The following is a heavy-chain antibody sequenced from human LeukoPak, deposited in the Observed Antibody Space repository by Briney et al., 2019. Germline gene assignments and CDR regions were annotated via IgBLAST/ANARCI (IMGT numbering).Heavy chain of an antibody. V-gene: IGHV3-30*18. CDR1: GFTFSNYA. Sequence: GRSLRLSCAASGFTFSNYAMHWVRQAPGKGLEWVAVISDDGSNKYYGDSVKGRFTISRDNSKNTLYLQMNSLRAEDTAVYYCAKMGWTAYDYTNYWGQGTLVTVSS. CDR3: AKMGWTAYDYTNY. D-gene: IGHD5-12*01. J-gene: IGHJ4*02. CDR2: ISDDGSNK.